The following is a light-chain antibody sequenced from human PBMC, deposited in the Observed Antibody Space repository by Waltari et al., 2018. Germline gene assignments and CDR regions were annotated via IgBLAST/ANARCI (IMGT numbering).Light chain of an antibody. CDR1: QEISNY. V-gene: IGKV1-33*01. CDR2: DAS. Sequence: DIQMTQSPSSLSASVGDRVTITCQASQEISNYLNWYQQKQGKPPKLLIYDASNLETGVPSRFSGSGSGTDFTFTISSLQPEDIATYYCQQYDNLPVFGPGTKVDIK. CDR3: QQYDNLPV. J-gene: IGKJ3*01.